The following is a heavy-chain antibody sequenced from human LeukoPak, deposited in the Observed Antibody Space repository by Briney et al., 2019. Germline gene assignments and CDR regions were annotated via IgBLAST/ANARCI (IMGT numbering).Heavy chain of an antibody. Sequence: SETLSLTCTVSGDSITSSSYYWGWIRQPPGKGLEWIGNINYSGSTYYSPSLKSRVTMFVDTSKYQFSLELISVTAADTAVYYCARLVNQDFSSGYYTGGYYYMDVWGKGTTVTVSS. CDR3: ARLVNQDFSSGYYTGGYYYMDV. CDR1: GDSITSSSYY. D-gene: IGHD3-3*01. CDR2: INYSGST. V-gene: IGHV4-39*01. J-gene: IGHJ6*03.